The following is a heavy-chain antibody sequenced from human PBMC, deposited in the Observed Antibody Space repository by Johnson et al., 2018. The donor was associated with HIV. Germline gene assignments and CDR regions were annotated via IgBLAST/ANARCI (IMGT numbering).Heavy chain of an antibody. V-gene: IGHV3-30*03. J-gene: IGHJ3*02. Sequence: QVQLVESGGGLVKPGGSLRLSCAASGFTFSNAWMSWVRQAPGKGLEWVAVISYDGSNKYYADSVKGRFTISRDNSKNTLYLQMNSLRAEDTAVSYCARQRGYSGYDYYLDAFDIWGQGTMVTVSS. CDR1: GFTFSNAW. CDR3: ARQRGYSGYDYYLDAFDI. CDR2: ISYDGSNK. D-gene: IGHD5-12*01.